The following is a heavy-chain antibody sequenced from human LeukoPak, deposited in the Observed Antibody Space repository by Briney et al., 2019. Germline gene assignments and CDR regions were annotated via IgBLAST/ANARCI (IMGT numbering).Heavy chain of an antibody. CDR1: GGSFSGYY. Sequence: SETLSLTCAVYGGSFSGYYWSWIRQPPGKGLEWIGEINYSGSTNYNPSLKSRVTISVDTSKNQFSLKLSSVTAADTAVYYCARVKVTHYYYYYMDVWGKGTTVTISS. V-gene: IGHV4-34*01. D-gene: IGHD5-18*01. J-gene: IGHJ6*03. CDR2: INYSGST. CDR3: ARVKVTHYYYYYMDV.